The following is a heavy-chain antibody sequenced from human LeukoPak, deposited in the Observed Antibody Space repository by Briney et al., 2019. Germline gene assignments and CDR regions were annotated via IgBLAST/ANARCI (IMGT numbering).Heavy chain of an antibody. CDR1: GFTFSSYA. V-gene: IGHV3-23*01. Sequence: GGSLRLSCAASGFTFSSYAMSWVRQAPGKGLEWVSAISGSGGNTYYADSVKGRFTISRDNSKNTLYLQMNSLRAEDTAVYFCAKAMKWELLVYFDCWGQGTLVTVSS. D-gene: IGHD1-26*01. CDR2: ISGSGGNT. J-gene: IGHJ4*02. CDR3: AKAMKWELLVYFDC.